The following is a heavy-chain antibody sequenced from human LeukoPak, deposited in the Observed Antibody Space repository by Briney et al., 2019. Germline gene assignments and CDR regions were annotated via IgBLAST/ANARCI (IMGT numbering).Heavy chain of an antibody. CDR3: AKDISVEMATMDY. J-gene: IGHJ4*02. V-gene: IGHV3-74*01. Sequence: GGSLRLSCAASGFTFSSYWMHWVRQAPGKGLVWVSRINSDGSSTSYADSVKGRFTISRDNAKNSLYLQMNSLRAEDTALYYCAKDISVEMATMDYWGQGTLVTVSS. D-gene: IGHD5-24*01. CDR1: GFTFSSYW. CDR2: INSDGSST.